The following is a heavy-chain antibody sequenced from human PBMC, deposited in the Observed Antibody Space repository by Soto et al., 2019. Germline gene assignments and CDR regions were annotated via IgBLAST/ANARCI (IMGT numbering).Heavy chain of an antibody. V-gene: IGHV3-23*01. D-gene: IGHD3-10*01. CDR3: AKGRGGSGSLTPRVDF. J-gene: IGHJ4*02. CDR2: ISGGGDTT. CDR1: GFTFNNYA. Sequence: EVQLLESGGGLVQPGGSLRLSCAASGFTFNNYAMTWVRQAPGKGLEWASAISGGGDTTSYADSVKGRFTVSRDGSKNTLYRQMSSLRAEDTALYYCAKGRGGSGSLTPRVDFWGQGTLVTVSS.